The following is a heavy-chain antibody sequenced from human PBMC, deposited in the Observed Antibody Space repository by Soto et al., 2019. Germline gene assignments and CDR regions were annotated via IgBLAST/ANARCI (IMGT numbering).Heavy chain of an antibody. Sequence: GGSLRHSCASSGLPFNTYAMIWVRQAPGRGLEWVSAISGSGGNTYYAASVKGRFTISRDDSENSLYLQMNNLKTEDTAVYYCARSLPRVTGYPQFDSWGQGTLVTVSS. D-gene: IGHD3-9*01. V-gene: IGHV3-23*01. CDR1: GLPFNTYA. J-gene: IGHJ4*02. CDR2: ISGSGGNT. CDR3: ARSLPRVTGYPQFDS.